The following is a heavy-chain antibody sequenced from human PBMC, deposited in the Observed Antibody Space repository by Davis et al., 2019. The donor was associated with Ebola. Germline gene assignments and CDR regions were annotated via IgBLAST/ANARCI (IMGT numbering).Heavy chain of an antibody. CDR2: ISSSSSAI. D-gene: IGHD3-3*01. J-gene: IGHJ4*02. CDR1: GFTFSDYY. CDR3: ARDHRFLEWLLFDY. Sequence: GESLKISCAASGFTFSDYYMSWIRQAPGKGLEWVSYISSSSSAIYYADSVKGRFTISRDNAKNSLYLQMNSLRAEDTAVYYCARDHRFLEWLLFDYWGQGTLVTVSS. V-gene: IGHV3-11*01.